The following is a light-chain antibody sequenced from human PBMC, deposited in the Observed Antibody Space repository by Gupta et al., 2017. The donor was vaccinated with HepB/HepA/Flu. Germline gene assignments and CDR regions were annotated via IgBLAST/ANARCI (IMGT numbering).Light chain of an antibody. V-gene: IGLV3-19*01. CDR1: SLRSYY. J-gene: IGLJ2*01. Sequence: SSELTQDPAVPVALGRDVGIKCQGDSLRSYYAIWYQQKPGQAPVLVIYGKNNRPSGIPDRFSGSSSGNTASLTITGAQAEDEADYYCNSRDSSGNHPVVFGGGTKLTVL. CDR3: NSRDSSGNHPVV. CDR2: GKN.